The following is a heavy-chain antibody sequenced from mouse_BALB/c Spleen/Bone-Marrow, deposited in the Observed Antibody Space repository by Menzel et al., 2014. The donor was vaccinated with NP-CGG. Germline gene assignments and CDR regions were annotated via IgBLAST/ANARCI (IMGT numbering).Heavy chain of an antibody. Sequence: QVQLQQFGAELARPGASVKLSCKASGYTFTSYWMQWVKQRPGQGLEWIGAIYPGDGDTRYTQKFKGKATLTADKSSSTAYMQLSSLASEDSAVYYCARGGENGNYDAMDYWGQGTSVTVSS. D-gene: IGHD2-1*01. CDR2: IYPGDGDT. CDR1: GYTFTSYW. V-gene: IGHV1-87*01. J-gene: IGHJ4*01. CDR3: ARGGENGNYDAMDY.